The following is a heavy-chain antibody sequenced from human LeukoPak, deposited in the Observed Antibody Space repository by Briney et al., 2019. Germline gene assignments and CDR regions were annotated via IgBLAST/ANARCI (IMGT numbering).Heavy chain of an antibody. CDR3: AKDMGLLWFGEYSSNWFDP. CDR2: ISGSGGST. CDR1: GFTFSSYA. Sequence: GGSLRLSCAASGFTFSSYAMSWVRQAPGKGLEWVSAISGSGGSTYYADSVKGRFTISRDNSKNTLYLQMNSLRAEDTAVYNCAKDMGLLWFGEYSSNWFDPWGQGTLVTVSS. D-gene: IGHD3-10*01. J-gene: IGHJ5*02. V-gene: IGHV3-23*01.